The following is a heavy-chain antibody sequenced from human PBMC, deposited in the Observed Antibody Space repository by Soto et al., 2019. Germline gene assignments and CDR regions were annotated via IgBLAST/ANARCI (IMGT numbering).Heavy chain of an antibody. Sequence: SETLSLTCAVYGGSFSGYYWSWIRQPPGKGLEWIGEINHSGSTNYNPSLKSRVTISVDTSKNQFFLKLSSVTAADTAVYYCAYARTRLYYFDYWGQGTLVTVSS. CDR2: INHSGST. V-gene: IGHV4-34*01. CDR1: GGSFSGYY. J-gene: IGHJ4*02. CDR3: AYARTRLYYFDY. D-gene: IGHD1-7*01.